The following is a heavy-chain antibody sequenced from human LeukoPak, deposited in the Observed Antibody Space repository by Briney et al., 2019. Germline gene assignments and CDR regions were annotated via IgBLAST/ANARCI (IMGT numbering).Heavy chain of an antibody. CDR2: IYDSGST. V-gene: IGHV4-59*01. D-gene: IGHD3-22*01. J-gene: IGHJ3*02. CDR3: ASLTTAEAFDI. Sequence: SETLSLTCTVSGGSISIYYWSWIRQPPGKGLEWIGYIYDSGSTNYNPSLKSRVTISVDTSKNQFSLKLSSVTAADTAVYYCASLTTAEAFDIWGKGTMVTVSS. CDR1: GGSISIYY.